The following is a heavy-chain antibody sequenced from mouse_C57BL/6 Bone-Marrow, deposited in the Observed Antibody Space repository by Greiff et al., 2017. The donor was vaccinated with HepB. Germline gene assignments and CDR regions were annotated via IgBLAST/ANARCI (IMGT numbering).Heavy chain of an antibody. D-gene: IGHD2-1*01. CDR2: IRNKANGYTT. CDR3: ARSPSYYGNYDWYFDV. Sequence: EVQLQESGGGLVQPGGSLSLSCAASGFTFTDYYMSWVRQPPGKALEWLGFIRNKANGYTTEYSASVKARFTISRDNSQSILYLQMNALRAEDSATYYCARSPSYYGNYDWYFDVWGTGTTVTVSS. CDR1: GFTFTDYY. V-gene: IGHV7-3*01. J-gene: IGHJ1*03.